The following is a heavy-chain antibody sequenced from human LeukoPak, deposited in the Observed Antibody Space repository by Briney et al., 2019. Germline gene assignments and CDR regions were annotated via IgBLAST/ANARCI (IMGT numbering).Heavy chain of an antibody. V-gene: IGHV3-7*01. Sequence: GGSLRLSCAASKFTFSSHWMTWVRQAPGKGLEWVANIKQDGSEKSYVDSVKGRFTISRDNAKNSLYLQMNSLRVEDKAVYYCASWTMSSRSFDYWGQGTLVTVSS. CDR3: ASWTMSSRSFDY. D-gene: IGHD6-13*01. CDR1: KFTFSSHW. CDR2: IKQDGSEK. J-gene: IGHJ4*02.